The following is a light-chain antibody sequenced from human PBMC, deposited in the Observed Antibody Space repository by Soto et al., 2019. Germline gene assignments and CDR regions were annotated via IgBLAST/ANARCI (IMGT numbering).Light chain of an antibody. CDR2: AAS. Sequence: DIQMPQSPYSLSASVGDRVTITCRASQIIDNYLNWYQQKPGKAPNLLIYAASTLLSGVPSRFSGRGSETHFTLTISSLQPEDFATYSCQQSYSSPETFGQGTKVEIK. CDR3: QQSYSSPET. CDR1: QIIDNY. V-gene: IGKV1-39*01. J-gene: IGKJ1*01.